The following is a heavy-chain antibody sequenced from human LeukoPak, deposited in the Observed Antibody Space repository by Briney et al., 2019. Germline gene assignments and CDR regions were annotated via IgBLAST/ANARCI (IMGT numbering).Heavy chain of an antibody. CDR1: GFTVRSNY. J-gene: IGHJ6*02. D-gene: IGHD4-11*01. Sequence: GGSLRLSCAASGFTVRSNYMSWVRQAPGKGLEWVSVIYSGGSTYYADSVKGRVAISRDNSKNTVFLQMSSVRAEDTAVYYCARSYSNHLFGMDVWGQGTTVTVTS. CDR2: IYSGGST. CDR3: ARSYSNHLFGMDV. V-gene: IGHV3-66*01.